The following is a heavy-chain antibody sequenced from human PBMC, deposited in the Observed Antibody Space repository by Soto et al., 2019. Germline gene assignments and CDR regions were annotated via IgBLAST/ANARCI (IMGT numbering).Heavy chain of an antibody. CDR2: IYYTGST. D-gene: IGHD6-13*01. J-gene: IGHJ4*02. V-gene: IGHV4-59*08. CDR1: GGSISSYY. CDR3: ARYGYSSSWYYFHY. Sequence: PSETLSLTCTVSGGSISSYYWSWIRQPPGKGLEWIGYIYYTGSTNYNPSLKSRVTISVDTSKNQFSLKLSSVTAADTAVYYCARYGYSSSWYYFHYRGQGPLVTVS.